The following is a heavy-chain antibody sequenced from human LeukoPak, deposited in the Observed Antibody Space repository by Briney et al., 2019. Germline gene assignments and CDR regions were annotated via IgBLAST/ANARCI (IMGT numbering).Heavy chain of an antibody. V-gene: IGHV3-73*01. CDR1: GFTFSGSA. Sequence: GGSLKLSCAASGFTFSGSAIHWVRQSSGKGLEWVGRIRSKADNYATTYAASVRGRFTISRDDSKNTAYLQMNSLRTEDTAVYFCTRHPLRDDYGDYVNYWGQGTLVTVSS. J-gene: IGHJ4*02. D-gene: IGHD4-17*01. CDR3: TRHPLRDDYGDYVNY. CDR2: IRSKADNYAT.